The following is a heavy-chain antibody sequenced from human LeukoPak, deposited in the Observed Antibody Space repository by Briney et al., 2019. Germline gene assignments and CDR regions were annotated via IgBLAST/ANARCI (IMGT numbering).Heavy chain of an antibody. J-gene: IGHJ4*02. D-gene: IGHD6-19*01. CDR1: GYTFTSYY. Sequence: ASVKVSCKASGYTFTSYYMHWVRQAPGQGLEWMGIINPSGGSTSYAQKLQGRVTMTTDTSTSTAYMELRSLRSDDTAVYYCARSRIAVAGTPDYWGQGTLVTVSS. CDR3: ARSRIAVAGTPDY. V-gene: IGHV1-46*01. CDR2: INPSGGST.